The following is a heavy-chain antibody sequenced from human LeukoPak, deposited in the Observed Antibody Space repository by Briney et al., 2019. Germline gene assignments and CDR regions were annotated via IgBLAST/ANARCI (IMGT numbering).Heavy chain of an antibody. Sequence: GGSLRLSCAASGFTFSSYGMSWVRQAPGKGLEWVSAISGSGGSTYYADSVKGRFTISRDNSKNTLYLQMNSLRSEDTAVYYCARVRGYSYGYALGEFDYWGQGTLVTVSS. J-gene: IGHJ4*02. CDR3: ARVRGYSYGYALGEFDY. V-gene: IGHV3-23*01. CDR2: ISGSGGST. D-gene: IGHD5-18*01. CDR1: GFTFSSYG.